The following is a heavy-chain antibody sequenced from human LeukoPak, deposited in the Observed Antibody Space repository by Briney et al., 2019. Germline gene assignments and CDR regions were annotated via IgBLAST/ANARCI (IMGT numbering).Heavy chain of an antibody. V-gene: IGHV4-38-2*02. CDR2: IYHSGIT. J-gene: IGHJ4*02. Sequence: PSETLSLTCTVSGYSITRDYYWDWIRQPPGKGLEWIGSIYHSGITYYNPSLKSRVTISVDTSKNHFSLKLSSVTAADTAVYYCARGGAFWSGYSLPFDYWGPGTLVTVSS. CDR3: ARGGAFWSGYSLPFDY. D-gene: IGHD3-3*01. CDR1: GYSITRDYY.